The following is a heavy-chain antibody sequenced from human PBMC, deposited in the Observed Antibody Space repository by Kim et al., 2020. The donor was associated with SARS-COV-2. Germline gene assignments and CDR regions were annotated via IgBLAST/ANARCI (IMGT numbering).Heavy chain of an antibody. CDR2: IYYSGST. J-gene: IGHJ4*02. V-gene: IGHV4-31*03. D-gene: IGHD4-17*01. CDR3: ASSGTVTTILGY. Sequence: SETLSLTCTVSGGSISSGGYYWSWIRQHPGKGLEWIGYIYYSGSTYYNPSLKSRVTISVDTSKNQFSLKLSSVTAADTAVYYCASSGTVTTILGYWGQGTLVTVSS. CDR1: GGSISSGGYY.